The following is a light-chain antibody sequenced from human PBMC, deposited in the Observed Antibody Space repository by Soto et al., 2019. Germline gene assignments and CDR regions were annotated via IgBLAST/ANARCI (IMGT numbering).Light chain of an antibody. V-gene: IGLV1-44*01. CDR3: AAWDDSLDGYV. CDR2: NNH. J-gene: IGLJ1*01. Sequence: SALTQPPSASGIPGQRVTISCSGSRSNIGSNNVNWYQQLPGTAPRLLTFNNHLRPSGVPDRFSGSKSGTSASLAISGLQSEDEGDYYCAAWDDSLDGYVFGTGTKV. CDR1: RSNIGSNN.